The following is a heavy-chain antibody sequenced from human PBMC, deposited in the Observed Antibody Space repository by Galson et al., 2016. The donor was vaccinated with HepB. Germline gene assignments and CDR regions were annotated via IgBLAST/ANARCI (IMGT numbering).Heavy chain of an antibody. D-gene: IGHD6-19*01. J-gene: IGHJ4*02. CDR1: GYTFNRYW. CDR2: IYPGDSDT. V-gene: IGHV5-51*01. CDR3: ARHIHDGQRLVPPCYTSGWYLDY. Sequence: QSGAEVKKPAESLKISCQGSGYTFNRYWIGWVRERPGKGLEWMGIIYPGDSDTKYSPSFQGRVTLSVDKSISTAYLQLSSLQASDTAMYYCARHIHDGQRLVPPCYTSGWYLDYWGLGTLVTVSS.